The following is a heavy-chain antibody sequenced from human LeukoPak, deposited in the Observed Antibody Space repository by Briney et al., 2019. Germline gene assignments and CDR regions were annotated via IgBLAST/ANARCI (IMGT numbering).Heavy chain of an antibody. V-gene: IGHV1-69*04. CDR1: GGTFSSYA. D-gene: IGHD4-17*01. CDR2: IMPILGIA. CDR3: ARETTVYYFDY. J-gene: IGHJ4*02. Sequence: SVKVSCKASGGTFSSYAISWVRQAPGQRLGWLGRIMPILGIANYAQKFQGRVTITADKSTSTAYMELSSLRSEDTAVYYCARETTVYYFDYWGQGTLVTVST.